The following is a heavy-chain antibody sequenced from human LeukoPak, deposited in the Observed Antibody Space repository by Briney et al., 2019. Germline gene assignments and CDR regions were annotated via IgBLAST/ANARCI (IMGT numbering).Heavy chain of an antibody. CDR1: GGSISSSS. Sequence: LSLTCTVSGGSISSSSYYWGWIRQAPGKGLEWVAVISYDGSNKYYADSVKGRFTISRDNSKNTLYLQMNSLRAEDTAVYYCASGYSSGWYFRPFGANWGQGTLVTVSS. J-gene: IGHJ4*02. CDR3: ASGYSSGWYFRPFGAN. V-gene: IGHV3-30*03. D-gene: IGHD6-19*01. CDR2: ISYDGSNK.